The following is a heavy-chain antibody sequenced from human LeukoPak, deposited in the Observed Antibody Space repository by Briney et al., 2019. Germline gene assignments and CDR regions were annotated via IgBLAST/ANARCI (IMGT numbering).Heavy chain of an antibody. CDR2: ISSSSSYI. D-gene: IGHD4-11*01. V-gene: IGHV3-21*01. CDR1: GFTFSSYS. J-gene: IGHJ4*02. Sequence: GGSLRLSCAASGFTFSSYSMNWVRQAPGKGLEWVSSISSSSSYIYYADSVKGRFAISRDNAKNSLYLQMNSLRAEDTAVYYCATAIYTVTDSNWGQGTLVTVSS. CDR3: ATAIYTVTDSN.